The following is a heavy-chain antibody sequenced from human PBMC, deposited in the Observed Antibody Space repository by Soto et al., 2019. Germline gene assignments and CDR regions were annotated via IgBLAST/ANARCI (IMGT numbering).Heavy chain of an antibody. Sequence: SETLSLTCTVSGGSISSYCWSWVRQPPGKGLEWIGYIYDSGSTKYNPSLKSRVTISVDTSKNQFSLKVSFVTAADTAVYYCARGDSDLDYWGQGTLVTVSS. V-gene: IGHV4-59*01. D-gene: IGHD5-18*01. CDR2: IYDSGST. CDR1: GGSISSYC. J-gene: IGHJ4*02. CDR3: ARGDSDLDY.